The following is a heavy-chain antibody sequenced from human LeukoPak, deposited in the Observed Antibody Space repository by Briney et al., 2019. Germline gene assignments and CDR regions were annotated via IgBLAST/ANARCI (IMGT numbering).Heavy chain of an antibody. J-gene: IGHJ4*02. CDR2: IKPDGSEK. V-gene: IGHV3-7*01. D-gene: IGHD3-10*01. CDR3: ARERMYSGSGSTYPYYDY. Sequence: GGSLRLSCAASGFTFSTYWMTWVRQSPGKGLEWVANIKPDGSEKYFVDSVKGRFTIPRDNAKNALYLEMNSLRAEDTAEYFCARERMYSGSGSTYPYYDYWGQGTLVTVSS. CDR1: GFTFSTYW.